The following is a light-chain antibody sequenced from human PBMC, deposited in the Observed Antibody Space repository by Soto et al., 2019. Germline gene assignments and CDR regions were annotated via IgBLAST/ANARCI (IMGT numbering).Light chain of an antibody. CDR2: EVS. Sequence: QSVLTQPPSVSRSPGQSVTISCTGTSSDVGSYNRVSWYQQPPGTAPKLMIYEVSNRPSGVPDRFSGSKSGNTASLTISGLQAEDEADYYCSSYTSSSTLVFGGGTQLTVL. V-gene: IGLV2-18*02. CDR3: SSYTSSSTLV. J-gene: IGLJ2*01. CDR1: SSDVGSYNR.